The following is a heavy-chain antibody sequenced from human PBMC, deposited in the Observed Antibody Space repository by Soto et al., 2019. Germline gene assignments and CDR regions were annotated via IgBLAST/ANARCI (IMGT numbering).Heavy chain of an antibody. V-gene: IGHV1-69*12. CDR1: GGTFSSYA. Sequence: QVQLVQSAAEVRQPASSVKVSCKTSGGTFSSYAISWVRQAPGQGLEWMGGIVPIVGTTTYAQKFQGRVTITADEATSTAYMQLSRLRSDDTAVYYCVRVVAIPGYPDHWGQGTLVTVSS. CDR2: IVPIVGTT. D-gene: IGHD5-12*01. J-gene: IGHJ4*02. CDR3: VRVVAIPGYPDH.